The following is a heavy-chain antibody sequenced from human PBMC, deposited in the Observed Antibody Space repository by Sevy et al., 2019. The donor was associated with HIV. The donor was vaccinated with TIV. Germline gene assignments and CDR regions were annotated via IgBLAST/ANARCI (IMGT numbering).Heavy chain of an antibody. CDR3: ARRKDSAIDY. CDR1: GGSISSSSYY. J-gene: IGHJ4*02. V-gene: IGHV4-39*01. CDR2: IYYSGST. D-gene: IGHD2-15*01. Sequence: SETLSLTCTVSGGSISSSSYYWGWIRQPSGKGLEWIGSIYYSGSTYYNPSLKSRVTISVDTSKNQFSLKLSSVTAADTAVYYCARRKDSAIDYWGQGTLVTVSS.